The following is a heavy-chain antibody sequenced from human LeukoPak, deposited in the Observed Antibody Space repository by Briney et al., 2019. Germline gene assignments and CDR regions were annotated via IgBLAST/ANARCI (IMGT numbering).Heavy chain of an antibody. CDR1: GYTFTSYG. V-gene: IGHV1-18*01. CDR3: ARVEKGYYGSGSYDF. CDR2: ISAYSGNT. D-gene: IGHD3-10*01. J-gene: IGHJ4*02. Sequence: GASVKVSCKASGYTFTSYGISWVRQAPGQGLEWMGWISAYSGNTNYAQKLQGRVTMTTDTSTSTAYMELRSLRSDDTAVYYCARVEKGYYGSGSYDFWGQGTLVTVSP.